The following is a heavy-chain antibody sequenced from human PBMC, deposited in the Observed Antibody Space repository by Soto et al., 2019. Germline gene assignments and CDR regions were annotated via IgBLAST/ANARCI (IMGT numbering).Heavy chain of an antibody. J-gene: IGHJ6*02. CDR1: GFTFSSFG. D-gene: IGHD3-3*01. CDR3: ARDAPYYSLWSGYYPSRNGMDV. V-gene: IGHV3-33*01. Sequence: QPGGSLRLSCAASGFTFSSFGMHWVRQAPGKGLEWVSLIWYDGSKKSYGDSVKGRFTISRDNSRNTVYLQMNSLRADDTAVYYCARDAPYYSLWSGYYPSRNGMDVWGQGTTVTVSS. CDR2: IWYDGSKK.